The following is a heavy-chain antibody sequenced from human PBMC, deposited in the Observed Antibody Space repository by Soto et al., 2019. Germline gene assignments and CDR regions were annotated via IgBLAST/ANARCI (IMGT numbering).Heavy chain of an antibody. CDR3: ARLPGPLVAVLYIYPLDGREAMSDVDV. J-gene: IGHJ6*02. CDR1: GFTFSSYP. V-gene: IGHV3-30-3*01. Sequence: GGSLRLSCAASGFTFSSYPMHWVRQAPGKGLEWVAVVSFDGSNKYYADSVKGRFTISKDNSKNTLYLQMNSLRREDTAVYYCARLPGPLVAVLYIYPLDGREAMSDVDVWGQGTTVTVSS. CDR2: VSFDGSNK. D-gene: IGHD6-19*01.